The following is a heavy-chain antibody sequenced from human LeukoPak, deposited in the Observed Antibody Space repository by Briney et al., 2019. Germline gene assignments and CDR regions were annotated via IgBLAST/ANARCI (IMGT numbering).Heavy chain of an antibody. Sequence: PSQTLSLTCTVSGGSISSGGYYWSWIRQPPGKGLEWIGYIYHSGSTYYNPSLKSRVTISVDRSKNQFSLKLSSVTAADTAVYYCARDDGYRENDAFDIWGQGTMVTVSS. CDR1: GGSISSGGYY. CDR3: ARDDGYRENDAFDI. J-gene: IGHJ3*02. D-gene: IGHD5-24*01. CDR2: IYHSGST. V-gene: IGHV4-30-2*01.